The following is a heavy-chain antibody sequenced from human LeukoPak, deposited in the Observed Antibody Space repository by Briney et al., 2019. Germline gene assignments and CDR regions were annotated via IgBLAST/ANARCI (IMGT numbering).Heavy chain of an antibody. Sequence: PGGSLRLSCAASGFTFSSYAMSWVRQAPGKGLEWVSAISGSGGSTYYADSVKGRFTISRDNSKNTLYLQMNSLRAEDTAVYYCVVEPYCTNGVCITFDYWGQGTLVTVSS. V-gene: IGHV3-23*01. J-gene: IGHJ4*02. D-gene: IGHD2-8*01. CDR3: VVEPYCTNGVCITFDY. CDR2: ISGSGGST. CDR1: GFTFSSYA.